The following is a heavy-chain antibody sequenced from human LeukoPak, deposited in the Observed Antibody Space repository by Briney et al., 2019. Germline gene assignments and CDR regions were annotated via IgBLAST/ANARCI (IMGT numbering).Heavy chain of an antibody. D-gene: IGHD5-12*01. J-gene: IGHJ4*02. CDR1: GFTFDDYA. Sequence: GGSLRLSCAASGFTFDDYAMHWVRQAPGKGLEGVSLITGDGGSTYYAGSVKGRFTISRDNSKNSLYLQMNSLRTEDTALYYCTKPVLATIMPDFWGQGTLVTVSS. V-gene: IGHV3-43*02. CDR2: ITGDGGST. CDR3: TKPVLATIMPDF.